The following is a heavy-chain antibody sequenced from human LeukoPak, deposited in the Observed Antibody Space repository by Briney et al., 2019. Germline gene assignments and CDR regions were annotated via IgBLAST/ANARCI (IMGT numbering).Heavy chain of an antibody. CDR3: ARHNYDFWSGYSSYYYYGMDV. CDR2: IYYSGST. V-gene: IGHV4-59*01. D-gene: IGHD3-3*01. Sequence: SETLSLTCTVSGGSISSYYWSWLRQPPGKGLEWIGYIYYSGSTNYNPSHKSRVTISVDTSKNQFSLKLSSVTAADTAVYYCARHNYDFWSGYSSYYYYGMDVWGQGTTVTVSS. CDR1: GGSISSYY. J-gene: IGHJ6*02.